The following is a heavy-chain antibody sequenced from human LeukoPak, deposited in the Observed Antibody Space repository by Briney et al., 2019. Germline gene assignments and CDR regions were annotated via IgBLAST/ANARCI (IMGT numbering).Heavy chain of an antibody. CDR3: AKDFPPWSGPNAFDI. D-gene: IGHD3-3*01. J-gene: IGHJ3*02. Sequence: PGGSLRLSCEASGFTFSIYAMNWVRQPPGKGLACVSSISGSGYSTYYADSVKGRFTISRDNTKNTLYLQMNSLRAEDTAIFYCAKDFPPWSGPNAFDIWGQGTMVTVSS. V-gene: IGHV3-23*01. CDR1: GFTFSIYA. CDR2: ISGSGYST.